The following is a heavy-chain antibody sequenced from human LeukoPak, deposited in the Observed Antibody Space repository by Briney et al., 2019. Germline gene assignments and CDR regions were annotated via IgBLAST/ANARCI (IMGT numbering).Heavy chain of an antibody. J-gene: IGHJ4*02. CDR1: GFTFSSYW. CDR2: IKQDGSEK. CDR3: ARPVSGSSRALSY. D-gene: IGHD6-13*01. V-gene: IGHV3-7*01. Sequence: PGGSLRLSCAASGFTFSSYWMSWVRQAPGKGLEWVANIKQDGSEKYYVDSVKGRFTISRDNAKNSLYLQMNSLRAEDTAVYYCARPVSGSSRALSYWGQGTLVTVSS.